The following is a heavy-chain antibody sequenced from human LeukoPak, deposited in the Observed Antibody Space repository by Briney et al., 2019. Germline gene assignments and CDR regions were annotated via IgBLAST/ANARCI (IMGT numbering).Heavy chain of an antibody. V-gene: IGHV3-11*06. CDR3: ARVVRGYTSDYF. CDR1: GFSFSGSY. J-gene: IGHJ4*02. D-gene: IGHD5-18*01. CDR2: ISGSSNDI. Sequence: PGGSLRLSCAASGFSFSGSYMSWIRQAPGKGREWVSYISGSSNDINYADSMKGLFTVSSDNTKNSLFLQMNSLRVEDAAVYYCARVVRGYTSDYFWGEGTLVTVSS.